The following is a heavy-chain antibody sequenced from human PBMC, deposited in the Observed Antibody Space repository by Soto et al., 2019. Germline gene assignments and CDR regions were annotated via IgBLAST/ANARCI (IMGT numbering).Heavy chain of an antibody. CDR1: GVSLSDYY. Sequence: XGSLRLSCSASGVSLSDYYMSWIRQAPGKGLEWLSYISSGGRSIKYADSVKGRFTISRDNAKNSLYLQINSLRAEDTAVYYCARDVGPGSTDYWGQGTLVTVSS. V-gene: IGHV3-11*01. CDR2: ISSGGRSI. J-gene: IGHJ4*02. CDR3: ARDVGPGSTDY.